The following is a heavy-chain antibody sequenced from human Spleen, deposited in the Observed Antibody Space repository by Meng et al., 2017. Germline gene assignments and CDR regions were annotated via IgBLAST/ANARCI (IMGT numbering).Heavy chain of an antibody. CDR3: ARVNSDCGGVMCYKGWFDP. V-gene: IGHV4-34*01. J-gene: IGHJ5*02. Sequence: QVQQWGAGLLKPSETLPLTCGVYGGSFSGYYWSWIRQPPGKGLEWIGYIHFSGSTYYNPSLNSRITISVDMSRNQFSLRLTSVTSADMAVYYCARVNSDCGGVMCYKGWFDPWGQGTLVTVSS. CDR1: GGSFSGYY. D-gene: IGHD2-21*01. CDR2: IHFSGST.